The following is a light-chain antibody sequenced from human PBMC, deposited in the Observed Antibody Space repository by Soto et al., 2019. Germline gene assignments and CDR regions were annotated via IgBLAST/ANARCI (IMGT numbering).Light chain of an antibody. V-gene: IGKV1-39*01. J-gene: IGKJ2*03. Sequence: DIQMTQSPSSLSASVGDRVTITCRASQSISRYLSWYQLKPGTAPKVLIYGASSLQSGVPSRFSGSGSGTDFTLTISSLQPEDSATYYCQQSYSTPMYSFGQGTKVDIK. CDR2: GAS. CDR1: QSISRY. CDR3: QQSYSTPMYS.